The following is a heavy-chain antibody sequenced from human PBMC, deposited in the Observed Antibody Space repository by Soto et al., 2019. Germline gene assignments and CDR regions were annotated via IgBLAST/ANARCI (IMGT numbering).Heavy chain of an antibody. J-gene: IGHJ4*02. CDR3: AKRKVRGVVRGAPLDY. V-gene: IGHV3-23*01. CDR1: GFTFSNYA. CDR2: ISGSGGSA. Sequence: EVQLLESGGGLVQPGGSLRLSCEASGFTFSNYAMNWVRQAPGKGLEWVSSISGSGGSAYYADSVKGRFTISRDNYKNTLYLQMNSLQAEDTALYYCAKRKVRGVVRGAPLDYWGQGTLVTVSP. D-gene: IGHD3-10*01.